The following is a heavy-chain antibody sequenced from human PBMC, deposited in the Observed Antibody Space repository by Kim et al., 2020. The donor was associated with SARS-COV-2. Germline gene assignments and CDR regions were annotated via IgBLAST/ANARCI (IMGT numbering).Heavy chain of an antibody. D-gene: IGHD2-2*01. CDR2: VHSGGYT. Sequence: GGSLRLSCAASGFTVSSNYMSWVRQAPGKGLEWVSVVHSGGYTYYADSVKGRFTISRDNSKNTLYLQMNSLRAEDTAVYYCARDRFSSGSVPDAMDVWGQGTTVNVSS. CDR1: GFTVSSNY. J-gene: IGHJ6*02. CDR3: ARDRFSSGSVPDAMDV. V-gene: IGHV3-66*01.